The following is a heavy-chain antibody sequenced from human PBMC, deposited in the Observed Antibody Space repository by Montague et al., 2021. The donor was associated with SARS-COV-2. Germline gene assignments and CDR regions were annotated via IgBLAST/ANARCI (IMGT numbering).Heavy chain of an antibody. J-gene: IGHJ4*02. CDR2: ISWNSGSI. Sequence: SLRLSWAASGFTFGDYAMHWVRQAPGKGLEWVSGISWNSGSIGYADSVKGRFTIPRDNAKNSLYLQMNSLRAEDTALHYYAKDYSSGWRPGYYFDYWGQGTLVTVSS. D-gene: IGHD6-19*01. CDR3: AKDYSSGWRPGYYFDY. V-gene: IGHV3-9*01. CDR1: GFTFGDYA.